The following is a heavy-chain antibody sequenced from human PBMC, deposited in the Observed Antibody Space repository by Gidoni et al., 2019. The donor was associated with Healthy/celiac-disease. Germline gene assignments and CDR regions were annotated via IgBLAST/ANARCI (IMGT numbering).Heavy chain of an antibody. Sequence: QVQLQQWGAGLLKPSETLSLNCAVYGGCFSGYYWSWIRQPPGKGLEWIGEINHSGSTNYNPSLKSRVTISVDTSKNQFSLKLSSVTAADTAVYYCARVDLEYSSSSPNYFDYWGQGTLVTVSS. CDR2: INHSGST. V-gene: IGHV4-34*01. CDR1: GGCFSGYY. CDR3: ARVDLEYSSSSPNYFDY. J-gene: IGHJ4*02. D-gene: IGHD6-6*01.